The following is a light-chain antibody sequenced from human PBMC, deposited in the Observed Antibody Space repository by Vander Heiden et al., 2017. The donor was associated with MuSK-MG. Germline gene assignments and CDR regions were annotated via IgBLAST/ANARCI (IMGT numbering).Light chain of an antibody. CDR3: QSYDNSLSASV. J-gene: IGLJ3*02. CDR2: GNT. Sequence: QSVLTQSPSVSGAPGQRVTISCTGSSSNIGAGYPVHWYQQLPGTAPKVVIYGNTNRPSGVPDRFSGSKSATSASLVITGLQAEDEAEYYCQSYDNSLSASVFGGGTQLT. V-gene: IGLV1-40*01. CDR1: SSNIGAGYP.